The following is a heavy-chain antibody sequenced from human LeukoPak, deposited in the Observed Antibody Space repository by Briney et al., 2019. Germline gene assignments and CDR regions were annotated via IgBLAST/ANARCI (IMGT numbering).Heavy chain of an antibody. CDR3: ARGVGSSWPGWFDP. CDR2: ISHSGRTI. D-gene: IGHD6-13*01. Sequence: GGSLRHSCAASGFTFSNYELNWVRQAPGKGLEWVSYISHSGRTIYSADSVKGRFTISRDNAKNSLYLQMNSLRAEDTAVYYCARGVGSSWPGWFDPWGQGTLVTVSS. J-gene: IGHJ5*02. V-gene: IGHV3-48*03. CDR1: GFTFSNYE.